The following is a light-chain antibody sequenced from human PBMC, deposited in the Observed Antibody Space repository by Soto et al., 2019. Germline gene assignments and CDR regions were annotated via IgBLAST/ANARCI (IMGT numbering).Light chain of an antibody. Sequence: IVLTQSPATMSLSPGERATLSFGASERVSSSYVAWYQMKAGLAPRLLIHDASTRASGIPDRFRGSKSGTDFTLTIRGLEPEDAALYYCQQRSNWPSSITFGHGTRLEIK. CDR3: QQRSNWPSSIT. CDR1: ERVSSSY. J-gene: IGKJ5*01. V-gene: IGKV3D-20*02. CDR2: DAS.